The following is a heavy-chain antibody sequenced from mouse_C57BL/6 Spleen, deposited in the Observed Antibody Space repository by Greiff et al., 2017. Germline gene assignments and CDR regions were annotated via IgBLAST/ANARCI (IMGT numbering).Heavy chain of an antibody. CDR2: IYPRDGSN. Sequence: VQLQQSGPELVKPGASVKLSCKASGYTFTSYDINWVKQRPGQGLEWIGWIYPRDGSNKYNEKVKGKATLTVDTSSSTAYMELHSLTSEDSAVYFCARSYAMDYWGQGTSVTVSS. V-gene: IGHV1-85*01. J-gene: IGHJ4*01. CDR1: GYTFTSYD. CDR3: ARSYAMDY.